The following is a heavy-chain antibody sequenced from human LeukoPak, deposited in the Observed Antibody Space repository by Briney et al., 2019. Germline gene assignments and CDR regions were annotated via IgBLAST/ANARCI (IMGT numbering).Heavy chain of an antibody. J-gene: IGHJ5*02. CDR1: GVSIRGYY. CDR2: IYYSGST. Sequence: PSETLSLTSTVSGVSIRGYYWSWIRQPPGPGLEWIGYIYYSGSTNYNPSLKSRVTISVDTSKNQFSLKLSSVTAADTAVYYCARDSGSRWFDPWGQGTLVTVSS. V-gene: IGHV4-59*01. D-gene: IGHD3-22*01. CDR3: ARDSGSRWFDP.